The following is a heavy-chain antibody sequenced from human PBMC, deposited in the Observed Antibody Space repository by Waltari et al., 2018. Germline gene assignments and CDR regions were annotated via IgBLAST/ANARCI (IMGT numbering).Heavy chain of an antibody. Sequence: EVQLVESGGGLVKPGGSLRLSCAASGFTFSSYSMNWVRQAPGKGLEWVSSISSSSSYIYYADSVKGRFTISRDNAKNSLYLQMNSLRAEDTAVYYCARKSGYYSSEFDYWGQGTLVTVSS. D-gene: IGHD3-3*01. CDR1: GFTFSSYS. CDR3: ARKSGYYSSEFDY. V-gene: IGHV3-21*01. J-gene: IGHJ4*02. CDR2: ISSSSSYI.